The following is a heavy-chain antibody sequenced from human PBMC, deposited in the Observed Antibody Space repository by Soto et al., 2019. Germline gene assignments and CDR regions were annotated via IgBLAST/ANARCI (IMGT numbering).Heavy chain of an antibody. D-gene: IGHD1-7*01. CDR2: INHSGST. Sequence: PSETLSLTCAVYGGSFSGYYWSWIRQPPGKGLEWIGEINHSGSTNYNPSLKSRVTISVDTSKNQFSLKLSSVTAADTAVYYCARAAELRVYYYYYYGMDVWGQGTTVTVSS. V-gene: IGHV4-34*01. J-gene: IGHJ6*02. CDR3: ARAAELRVYYYYYYGMDV. CDR1: GGSFSGYY.